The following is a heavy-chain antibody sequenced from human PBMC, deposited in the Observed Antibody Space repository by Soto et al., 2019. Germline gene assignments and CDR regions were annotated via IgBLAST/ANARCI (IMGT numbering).Heavy chain of an antibody. Sequence: SETLSLTCTVSGGSISSGDYYWSWIRQPPGKGLEWIGYIYYSGSTYYNPSLKSRVTISVDTSKNQFSLKLSSVTAADTAVYYCAREILEKPIIQENKFDPWGQGTPVTFSS. J-gene: IGHJ5*02. CDR3: AREILEKPIIQENKFDP. CDR1: GGSISSGDYY. CDR2: IYYSGST. V-gene: IGHV4-30-4*01.